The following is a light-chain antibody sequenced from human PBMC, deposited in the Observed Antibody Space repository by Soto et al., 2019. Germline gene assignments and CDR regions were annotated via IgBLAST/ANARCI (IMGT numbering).Light chain of an antibody. CDR3: YSSRSSSTTFYV. V-gene: IGLV2-14*03. Sequence: QYALTQPASVSGSPGQSITISCAGTSSDIGGSNYVSWYQQHPGKAPKLMIYGVSNRPSGVSTRFSGSKSGNTASLTISGLQAEDEADYFCYSSRSSSTTFYVFGTGTKLT. J-gene: IGLJ1*01. CDR1: SSDIGGSNY. CDR2: GVS.